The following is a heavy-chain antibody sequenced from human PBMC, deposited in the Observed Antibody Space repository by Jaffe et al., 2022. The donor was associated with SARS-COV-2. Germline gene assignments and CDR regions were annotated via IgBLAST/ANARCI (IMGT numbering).Heavy chain of an antibody. CDR2: ISSSSSYI. CDR1: GFTFSSHS. D-gene: IGHD3-22*01. J-gene: IGHJ4*02. V-gene: IGHV3-21*01. Sequence: EVQLVESGGGLVKPGGSLRLSCGASGFTFSSHSMNWVRQAPGKGLEWVSFISSSSSYIYYADSVKGRFTISRDNAKNSLYLQMNSLRAEDTAVYYCARVMAAYYYDSSGNEPLDYWGQGTLVTVSS. CDR3: ARVMAAYYYDSSGNEPLDY.